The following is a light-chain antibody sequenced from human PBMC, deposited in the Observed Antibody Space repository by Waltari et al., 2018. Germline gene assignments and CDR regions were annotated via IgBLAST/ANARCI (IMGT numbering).Light chain of an antibody. CDR2: RDS. V-gene: IGLV3-9*01. J-gene: IGLJ2*01. Sequence: SYELTQPLSVSVALGQTARITCGGHNIGSKHAHWYQQKPGQAPVLVIYRDSNRPSGIPERFSGSNSGNTATLTISRAQAGDEADYYCQVWDTSTGIFGGGTKLTVL. CDR1: NIGSKH. CDR3: QVWDTSTGI.